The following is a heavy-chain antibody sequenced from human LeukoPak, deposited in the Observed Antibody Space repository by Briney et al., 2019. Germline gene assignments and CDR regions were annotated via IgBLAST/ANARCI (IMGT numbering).Heavy chain of an antibody. J-gene: IGHJ6*03. D-gene: IGHD6-13*01. Sequence: PSETLSLTCTVSGCSISSYYWSWIRQPAGKGLEWIGRIYTSGSTNYNPSLKSRVTMSVDTSKNQFSLNLSSVTAADTAVYYCARGGRSSSWLYYMDVWGKGTTVTISS. V-gene: IGHV4-4*07. CDR3: ARGGRSSSWLYYMDV. CDR1: GCSISSYY. CDR2: IYTSGST.